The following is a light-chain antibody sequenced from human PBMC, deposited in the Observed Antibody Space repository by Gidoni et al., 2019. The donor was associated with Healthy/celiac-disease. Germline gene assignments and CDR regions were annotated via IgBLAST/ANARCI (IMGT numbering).Light chain of an antibody. CDR1: HSISSW. CDR3: QQYNSYPLT. Sequence: DLPMTQSPSTLSASVGDRVTITCRASHSISSWLAWYQQKPGKAPKLLIYDASSLESGVPARFSGSGYGTEFTLTISSLQPDDFATYYCQQYNSYPLTFGGGTKVEIK. CDR2: DAS. V-gene: IGKV1-5*01. J-gene: IGKJ4*01.